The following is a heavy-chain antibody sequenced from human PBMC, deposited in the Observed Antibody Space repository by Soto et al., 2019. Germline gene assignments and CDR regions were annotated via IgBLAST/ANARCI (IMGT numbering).Heavy chain of an antibody. CDR1: GYNFITYW. D-gene: IGHD2-2*01. CDR3: ARRSTYCTSTSCYFDY. CDR2: IYPGDSDT. J-gene: IGHJ4*02. Sequence: GESLKISCKGSGYNFITYWIVWVRQMPGKGLEWMGIIYPGDSDTRYSPSFQGQVTISADKSISTAYLQWSSLKASDTGIYYCARRSTYCTSTSCYFDYWGQGITVTVSS. V-gene: IGHV5-51*01.